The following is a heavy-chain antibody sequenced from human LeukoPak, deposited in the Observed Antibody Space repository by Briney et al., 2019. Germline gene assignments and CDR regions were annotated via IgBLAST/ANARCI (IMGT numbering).Heavy chain of an antibody. CDR3: AKDRGSSSYYGMDV. CDR1: GFTFDDYA. Sequence: PGRSLRLSCVASGFTFDDYAMHWVRQAPGKGLEWVSGISWNSGSIGYADSVKGRFTTSRDNAKNSLYLQMNSLRAEDTALYYCAKDRGSSSYYGMDVWGQGTTVTVSS. D-gene: IGHD6-13*01. CDR2: ISWNSGSI. V-gene: IGHV3-9*01. J-gene: IGHJ6*02.